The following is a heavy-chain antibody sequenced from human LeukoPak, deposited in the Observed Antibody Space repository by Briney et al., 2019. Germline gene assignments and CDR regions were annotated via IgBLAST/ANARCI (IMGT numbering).Heavy chain of an antibody. V-gene: IGHV3-30-3*01. CDR1: GFTFSSYA. CDR2: ISYDGSNK. CDR3: ARAPEGLRLLTDY. D-gene: IGHD5-12*01. J-gene: IGHJ4*02. Sequence: GGSLRLSCAASGFTFSSYAMHWVRQAPGKGLEWVAVISYDGSNKYYAGSVKGRSTISRDNSKNTLYLQMNSLRAEDTAVYYCARAPEGLRLLTDYWGQGTLVTVSS.